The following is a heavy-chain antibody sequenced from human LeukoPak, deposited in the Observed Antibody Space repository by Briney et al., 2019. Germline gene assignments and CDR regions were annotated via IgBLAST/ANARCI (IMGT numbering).Heavy chain of an antibody. J-gene: IGHJ4*02. D-gene: IGHD1-14*01. Sequence: SETLSLTCAVSGVSISSNLWWTWVRQPPGKGLEWIGNIYYSGSTYYNPPLKSRVTISLDTSKNQFSLRLSSVTAADTAAYFCARPGPDYSYYFDFWGQGTLVTVSS. V-gene: IGHV4-4*02. CDR2: IYYSGST. CDR1: GVSISSNLW. CDR3: ARPGPDYSYYFDF.